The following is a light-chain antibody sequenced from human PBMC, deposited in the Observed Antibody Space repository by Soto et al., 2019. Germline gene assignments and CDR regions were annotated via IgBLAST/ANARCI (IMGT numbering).Light chain of an antibody. CDR3: QKYNGPAHT. CDR2: AAS. J-gene: IGKJ4*01. CDR1: LGISNY. Sequence: DIQLTQSPSSLSASVGDRVTITCRASLGISNYLAWYQQKPGKVPKLLIHAASTLQSGVTSRFSGSVSATDFTHTISSLQPEDVATYYCQKYNGPAHTFGGATKVDIK. V-gene: IGKV1-27*01.